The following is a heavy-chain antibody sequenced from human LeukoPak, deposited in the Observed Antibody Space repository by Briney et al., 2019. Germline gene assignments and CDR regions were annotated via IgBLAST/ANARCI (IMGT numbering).Heavy chain of an antibody. J-gene: IGHJ3*01. CDR3: ANSWNYLDSSGLPKSDAFDR. Sequence: SETLSLTCAVSGGSISSGAYWGWVRQPPGKGLEWIGTIYHSGSTYFNPSVNSRVTISIDTSKNQFSLKLTSVTTADTAVYYCANSWNYLDSSGLPKSDAFDRWGQGTLVTVSS. CDR2: IYHSGST. D-gene: IGHD3-22*01. CDR1: GGSISSGAY. V-gene: IGHV4-38-2*01.